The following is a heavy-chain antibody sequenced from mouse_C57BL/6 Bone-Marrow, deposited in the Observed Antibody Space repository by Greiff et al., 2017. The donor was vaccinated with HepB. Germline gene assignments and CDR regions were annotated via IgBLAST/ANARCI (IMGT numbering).Heavy chain of an antibody. Sequence: EVKLVESGGGLVQPGGSLKLSCAASGFTFSDYYMYWVRQTPEKRLEWVAYISNGGGSTYYPDTVKGRFTISRDNAKNTLYLQMSRLKSEDTAMYYCARHVRYYYGCSYAMDYWGQGTSVTVSS. CDR2: ISNGGGST. D-gene: IGHD1-1*01. V-gene: IGHV5-12*01. CDR3: ARHVRYYYGCSYAMDY. CDR1: GFTFSDYY. J-gene: IGHJ4*01.